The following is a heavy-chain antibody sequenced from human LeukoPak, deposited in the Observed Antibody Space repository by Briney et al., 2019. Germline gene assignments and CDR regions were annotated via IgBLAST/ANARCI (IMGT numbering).Heavy chain of an antibody. CDR1: GFTVTTKT. J-gene: IGHJ1*01. V-gene: IGHV3-53*01. Sequence: GGSLRLSCAASGFTVTTKTMAWVRQAPGRGLEWVSVFYSPGSTYYADSVHGRFTISRETSLNTLFLQMNSLRVEDTAVYYCASARESCIGSTCYEYFHHWGQGTPLRVSS. CDR3: ASARESCIGSTCYEYFHH. CDR2: FYSPGST. D-gene: IGHD3-22*01.